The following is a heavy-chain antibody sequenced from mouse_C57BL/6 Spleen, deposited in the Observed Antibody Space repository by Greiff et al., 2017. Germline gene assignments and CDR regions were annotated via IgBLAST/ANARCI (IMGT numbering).Heavy chain of an antibody. CDR3: ARGRDSDYVGWYFDV. V-gene: IGHV5-17*01. Sequence: DVQLVESGGGLVKPGGSLKLSCAASGFTFSDYGMHWVRQAPEKGLEWVAYISSGSSTIYYADTVKGRFTISRDNAKNTLFLQMTSLRSEDTAMYYCARGRDSDYVGWYFDVWGTGTTVTVSS. CDR2: ISSGSSTI. D-gene: IGHD2-5*01. CDR1: GFTFSDYG. J-gene: IGHJ1*03.